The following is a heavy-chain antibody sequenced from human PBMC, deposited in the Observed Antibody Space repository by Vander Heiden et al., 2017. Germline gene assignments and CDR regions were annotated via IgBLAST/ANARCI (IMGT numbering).Heavy chain of an antibody. CDR1: GGSISSYS. CDR2: IYYSGST. CDR3: ARDGWGYSSSSVDFWFDP. J-gene: IGHJ5*02. D-gene: IGHD6-6*01. V-gene: IGHV4-59*01. Sequence: QVQLQESGPGLVKPSETLSPTCPVPGGSISSYSWSWIRQPPGKGLEWIGYIYYSGSTNYNPSLKSRVTISVDTSKNQFSLKLSSVTAADTAVYYCARDGWGYSSSSVDFWFDPWGQGTLVTVSS.